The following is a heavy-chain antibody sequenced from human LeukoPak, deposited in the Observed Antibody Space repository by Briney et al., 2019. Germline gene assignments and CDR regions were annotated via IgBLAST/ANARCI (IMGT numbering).Heavy chain of an antibody. Sequence: PSETLSLTCTVSGGSISSGNYYWNWIRQPAGKALEWIGSIYTSGSTNYNPSLKSRVTISVDTSKNQFSLKMGSVTAADTAMYYCANTPLTGEHAFDIWGQGTMVTVSS. D-gene: IGHD7-27*01. CDR3: ANTPLTGEHAFDI. CDR1: GGSISSGNYY. J-gene: IGHJ3*02. CDR2: IYTSGST. V-gene: IGHV4-61*02.